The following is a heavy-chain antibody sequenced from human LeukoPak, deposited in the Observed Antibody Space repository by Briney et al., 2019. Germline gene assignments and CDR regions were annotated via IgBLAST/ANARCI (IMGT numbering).Heavy chain of an antibody. Sequence: SETLSLTCTVSGGSISSYYWSWIRQPAGKGLEWIGRIYTSGSTNYNPSLKSRVTMSVDTSKNQFSLKLSSVTAADTAVYYCARRGRVRGVRGWFDPWGQGTLVTVSS. CDR1: GGSISSYY. V-gene: IGHV4-4*07. J-gene: IGHJ5*02. CDR3: ARRGRVRGVRGWFDP. CDR2: IYTSGST. D-gene: IGHD3-10*01.